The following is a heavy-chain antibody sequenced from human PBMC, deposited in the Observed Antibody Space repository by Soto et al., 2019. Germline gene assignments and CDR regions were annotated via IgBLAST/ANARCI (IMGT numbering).Heavy chain of an antibody. CDR1: GASIRSYH. Sequence: QVQLQESGPGLVKPSETLSLTCAVSGASIRSYHWSWIRQPAGKGLEWIGRMQHTGNTNYNPSLKGLVTMSVDTSKNQISLKMSSVTAAVTAVYFCAKDVSSRRWFDPGGQGILVIVSS. J-gene: IGHJ5*02. CDR2: MQHTGNT. D-gene: IGHD3-16*01. V-gene: IGHV4-4*07. CDR3: AKDVSSRRWFDP.